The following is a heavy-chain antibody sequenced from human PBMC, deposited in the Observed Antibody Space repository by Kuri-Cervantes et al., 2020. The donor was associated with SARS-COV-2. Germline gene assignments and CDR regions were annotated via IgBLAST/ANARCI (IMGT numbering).Heavy chain of an antibody. CDR3: ARDADSSSWYPGAFDI. J-gene: IGHJ3*02. D-gene: IGHD6-13*01. V-gene: IGHV1-2*06. CDR1: GYTLTGYY. CDR2: INPNSGGT. Sequence: ASVKVSCKASGYTLTGYYMHWVRQAPGQGLEWMGRINPNSGGTNYAQKFQGGVTMTRDTSISTAYMELSRLRSDDTAVYYCARDADSSSWYPGAFDIWGQGTMVTVSS.